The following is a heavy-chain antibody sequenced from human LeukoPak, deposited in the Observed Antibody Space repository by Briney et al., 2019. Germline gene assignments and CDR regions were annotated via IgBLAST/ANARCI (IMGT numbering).Heavy chain of an antibody. V-gene: IGHV4-39*01. Sequence: SETLSLTCTVSGGSISSSSYYWGWIRQPPGKGLEWIGSIYYSGSTYYNPSLKSRVTISVDTSKSQFSLKLSSVTAADTAVYYCARQERGYFDYWGQGTLVTVSS. D-gene: IGHD3-22*01. J-gene: IGHJ4*02. CDR2: IYYSGST. CDR3: ARQERGYFDY. CDR1: GGSISSSSYY.